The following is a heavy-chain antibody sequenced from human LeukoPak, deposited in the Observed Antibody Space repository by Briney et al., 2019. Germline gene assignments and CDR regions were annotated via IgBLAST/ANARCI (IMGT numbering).Heavy chain of an antibody. Sequence: SETLSLTCTVSGGSIRTTNWWSWVRQTPGKGLEWIGEIYHSASTNYNPSLNSRVSISVDKSKNQFSLKLSSVTAADTAVYYCARDGAGGVYWGQGTLVTVSS. CDR2: IYHSAST. CDR3: ARDGAGGVY. D-gene: IGHD1-26*01. V-gene: IGHV4-4*02. CDR1: GGSIRTTNW. J-gene: IGHJ4*02.